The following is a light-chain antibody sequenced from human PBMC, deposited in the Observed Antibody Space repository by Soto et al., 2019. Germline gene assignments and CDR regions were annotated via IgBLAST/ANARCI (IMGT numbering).Light chain of an antibody. CDR3: SAWDATLYGLV. J-gene: IGLJ2*01. V-gene: IGLV1-44*01. Sequence: QSVLTQPPSASGTPGQRVTISCSGGRSNVGTYPVNWYQQQLPGTAPKLLINTSSQRPSGVPDRFSASKSGTSASLAISGLQSEDEATYYCSAWDATLYGLVFGGGTKLTVL. CDR2: TSS. CDR1: RSNVGTYP.